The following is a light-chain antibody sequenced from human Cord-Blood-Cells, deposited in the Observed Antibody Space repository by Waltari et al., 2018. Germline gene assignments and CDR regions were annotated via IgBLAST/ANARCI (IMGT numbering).Light chain of an antibody. V-gene: IGKV1-39*01. CDR3: QQRYSTPPYT. Sequence: DIQMTQSPSSLPASVGYRVTITCRASQSISSYFNWYQQNPGKAPNLLLYAASSLQSRVPSRFSSSRSATDYTLTISSLQPEDFATYYCQQRYSTPPYTFGQGTKLEIK. J-gene: IGKJ2*01. CDR2: AAS. CDR1: QSISSY.